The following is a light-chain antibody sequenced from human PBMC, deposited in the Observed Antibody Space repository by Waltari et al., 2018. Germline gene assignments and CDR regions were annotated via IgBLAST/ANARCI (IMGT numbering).Light chain of an antibody. Sequence: DIQMTQSPSTLSVSVGDSVSITCRASQSISNWLAWYQQKPGKAPKLLIYRASTLESGVPSRFSGSGSGTEFTLTISSLQPDDFATYYCQQYDTYWSFGQGTKVEIK. J-gene: IGKJ1*01. CDR2: RAS. CDR3: QQYDTYWS. V-gene: IGKV1-5*03. CDR1: QSISNW.